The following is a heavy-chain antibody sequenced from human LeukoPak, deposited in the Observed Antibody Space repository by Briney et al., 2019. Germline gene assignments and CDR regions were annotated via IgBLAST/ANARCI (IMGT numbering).Heavy chain of an antibody. D-gene: IGHD3-9*01. CDR3: ARTYYDILTGYSEDHFFDY. CDR1: GFAFSSYS. CDR2: ITHSGTYYI. Sequence: GGSLRLSCAASGFAFSSYSMNWVRQAPGKGLEWVSSITHSGTYYIYYADSVKGRFTISRDNAKNSLYLQMNSLRAEDTAVYYCARTYYDILTGYSEDHFFDYWGQGTLVTVSS. V-gene: IGHV3-21*01. J-gene: IGHJ4*02.